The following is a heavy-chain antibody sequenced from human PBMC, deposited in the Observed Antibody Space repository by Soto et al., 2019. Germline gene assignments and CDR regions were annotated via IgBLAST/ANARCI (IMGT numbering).Heavy chain of an antibody. J-gene: IGHJ4*02. CDR2: IYYSGST. D-gene: IGHD3-22*01. CDR3: ARDGGYYDSSGYPNY. CDR1: GGSISSGDYY. V-gene: IGHV4-30-4*01. Sequence: SETLSLTCTVSGGSISSGDYYWSWIRQPPGKGLEWIGYIYYSGSTYYNPSLKSRVTISVDTSKNQFSLKLSSVTAADTAVYYCARDGGYYDSSGYPNYWGQGTLVTAPQ.